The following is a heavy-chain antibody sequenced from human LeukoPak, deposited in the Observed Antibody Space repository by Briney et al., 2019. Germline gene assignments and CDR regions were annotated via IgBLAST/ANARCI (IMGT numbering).Heavy chain of an antibody. D-gene: IGHD1-20*01. V-gene: IGHV4-39*01. J-gene: IGHJ4*02. CDR2: IYYTGRT. Sequence: SETLSLTCTVSGGSISSSSHSWGWIRQPPGKGLEWTGSIYYTGRTYYNPSLKSRVTISVDTSKNQFSLKLSSVTAADTAVYYCARGKRITGTHFDYWGQGTLVTVSS. CDR1: GGSISSSSHS. CDR3: ARGKRITGTHFDY.